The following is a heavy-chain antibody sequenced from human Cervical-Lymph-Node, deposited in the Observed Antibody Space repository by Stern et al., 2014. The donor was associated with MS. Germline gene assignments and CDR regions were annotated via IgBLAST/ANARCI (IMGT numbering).Heavy chain of an antibody. D-gene: IGHD2-15*01. CDR1: GYTFTTYW. CDR3: ARHPRYCSGGSCYKFDFYYAMDV. CDR2: IYPGDSAT. V-gene: IGHV5-51*01. Sequence: EVQLVESGAEVKKPGESLKISCKGSGYTFTTYWIGWVRQMPGKGLAWMGIIYPGDSATRYSPSFQGQVTISADKSISTAYLQWSSLKASDTAMYYCARHPRYCSGGSCYKFDFYYAMDVWGQGTTVTVSS. J-gene: IGHJ6*02.